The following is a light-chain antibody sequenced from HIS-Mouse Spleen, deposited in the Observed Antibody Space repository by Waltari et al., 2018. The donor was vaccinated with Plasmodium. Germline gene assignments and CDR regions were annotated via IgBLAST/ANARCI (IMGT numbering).Light chain of an antibody. CDR1: SPNIGSNS. V-gene: IGLV1-47*01. J-gene: IGLJ3*02. CDR2: RNN. CDR3: AAWDDSLSGRV. Sequence: QSVLTQPPSASGTPGQRVTISCSGSSPNIGSNSVNWYQQLPGTAPKLLIYRNNQRPSGVPDRFSGSKSGTSASLAISGLRSEDEADYYCAAWDDSLSGRVFGGGTKLTVL.